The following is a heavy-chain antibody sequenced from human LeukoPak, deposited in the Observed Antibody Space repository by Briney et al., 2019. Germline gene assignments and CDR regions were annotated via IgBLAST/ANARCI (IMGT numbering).Heavy chain of an antibody. Sequence: SGTLSPTSTLSGGSITRYFWGSMRQPAGKGLEWIGRIYTSGSTNYNPSLKSRVTMSVDTSKKKFSPKLSSVTAADTAVYCCARAVAAAGSVIYGWGQGTTVTVSS. CDR2: IYTSGST. J-gene: IGHJ6*02. CDR3: ARAVAAAGSVIYG. V-gene: IGHV4-4*07. CDR1: GGSITRYF. D-gene: IGHD6-13*01.